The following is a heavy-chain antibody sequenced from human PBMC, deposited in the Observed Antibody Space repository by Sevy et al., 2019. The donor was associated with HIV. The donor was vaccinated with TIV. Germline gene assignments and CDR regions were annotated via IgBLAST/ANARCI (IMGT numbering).Heavy chain of an antibody. Sequence: SETLSLTCTVSGGSVSSGSYYWSWIRQPPGKGLEWIGYIYYSGSTNYNPSLKSRVTISVDTSKNQFSLKLSSVTAADTAVYYCARESALMTTAPRRYYYYGMDVWGQGTTVTVSS. V-gene: IGHV4-61*01. CDR1: GGSVSSGSYY. CDR2: IYYSGST. CDR3: ARESALMTTAPRRYYYYGMDV. D-gene: IGHD4-17*01. J-gene: IGHJ6*02.